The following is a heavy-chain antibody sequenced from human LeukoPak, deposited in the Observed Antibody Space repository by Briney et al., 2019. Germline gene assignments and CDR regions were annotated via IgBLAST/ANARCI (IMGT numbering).Heavy chain of an antibody. CDR2: IYTSGST. CDR3: ARYYGSRILGYYMDV. V-gene: IGHV4-4*07. D-gene: IGHD3-10*01. J-gene: IGHJ6*03. Sequence: PSETLSLTCTVSSASISSYSWSWIRQPAGEGLEWLGRIYTSGSTNYNPSLKSRVTMSIDTSTNQSSLRLTSVAAADTAVYYCARYYGSRILGYYMDVWGKGTTVTVSS. CDR1: SASISSYS.